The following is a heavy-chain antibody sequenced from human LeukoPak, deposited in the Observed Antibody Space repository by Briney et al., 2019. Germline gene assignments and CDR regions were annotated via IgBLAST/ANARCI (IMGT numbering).Heavy chain of an antibody. CDR3: AKDIQGVSHYLGTFDY. V-gene: IGHV3-43*02. D-gene: IGHD1-26*01. Sequence: GGSLRLSCAASGFTFDDYAMHWVRQAPGKGLEWDSLISGDGGSTYYADSVKGRFTISRDNSKNSLYLQMNSLRTEDTALYYCAKDIQGVSHYLGTFDYWGQGNLVTVSS. CDR2: ISGDGGST. CDR1: GFTFDDYA. J-gene: IGHJ4*02.